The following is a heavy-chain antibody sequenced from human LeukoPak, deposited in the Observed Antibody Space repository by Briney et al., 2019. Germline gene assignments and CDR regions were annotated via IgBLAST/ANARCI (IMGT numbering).Heavy chain of an antibody. D-gene: IGHD6-6*01. Sequence: SETLSLTCAVYGGSFSGYYWSWIRQPPGKGLEWIGEINHSGSTNYNPSLKTRVTISVDTSKNQFSLKLSSVTAADTAVYYCGVSSPPPDYYMDVWGKGTTVTVSS. CDR3: GVSSPPPDYYMDV. CDR1: GGSFSGYY. J-gene: IGHJ6*03. CDR2: INHSGST. V-gene: IGHV4-34*01.